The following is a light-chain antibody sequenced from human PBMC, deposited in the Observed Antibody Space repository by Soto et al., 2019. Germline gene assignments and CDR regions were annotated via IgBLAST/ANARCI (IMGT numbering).Light chain of an antibody. J-gene: IGKJ3*01. CDR2: AAS. V-gene: IGKV1-12*01. CDR3: HQAGTFPFT. Sequence: DIQLTQSPSSVSASVGDTINITCRASQDIEKWLAWYQQKPGRDPKVLIYAASHLESGVPSRFSGSGSGTEFSLTISSRQTEDFATYFCHQAGTFPFTVGPGTKVDIQ. CDR1: QDIEKW.